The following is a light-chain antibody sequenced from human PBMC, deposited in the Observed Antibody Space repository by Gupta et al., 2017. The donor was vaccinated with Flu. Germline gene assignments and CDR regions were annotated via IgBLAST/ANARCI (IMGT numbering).Light chain of an antibody. Sequence: QSVLTQPPSASGTPGQRVTISCSGSSSNIGSNYVYCYQQLPGPAPNLLLSGNNRRHSGATARVSGSKSGTSAALAISRLLSEEEADYYCEAWDDTLSGLVVFGGGTKLTVL. CDR2: GNN. J-gene: IGLJ2*01. CDR1: SSNIGSNY. CDR3: EAWDDTLSGLVV. V-gene: IGLV1-47*01.